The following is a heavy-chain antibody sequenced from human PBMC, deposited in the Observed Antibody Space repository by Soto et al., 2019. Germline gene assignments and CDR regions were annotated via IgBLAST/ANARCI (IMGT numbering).Heavy chain of an antibody. Sequence: PGGSLRLSCAASGFDLSLYSIGWVRQAPGKGLEWVGVIRSKAYGGATEYAASVKGRFTISRDDSKSIAYLQMNSLKTEDTAVYYCVRRQYLDYWGQGTLVTVSS. CDR1: GFDLSLYS. CDR3: VRRQYLDY. V-gene: IGHV3-49*04. CDR2: IRSKAYGGAT. J-gene: IGHJ4*02.